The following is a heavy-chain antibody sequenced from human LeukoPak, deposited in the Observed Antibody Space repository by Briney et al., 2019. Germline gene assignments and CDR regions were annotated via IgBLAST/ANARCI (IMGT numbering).Heavy chain of an antibody. CDR3: ARGTGAYYYL. CDR1: EGSTSNYY. CDR2: IYYSGST. V-gene: IGHV4-59*01. J-gene: IGHJ3*01. D-gene: IGHD3-22*01. Sequence: PSETLSLTCTASEGSTSNYYWSWIRQPPGKGLEWIGYIYYSGSTKYNPYLKSRVTISIDTSKNQFSLKLSSVTAADTALYYCARGTGAYYYLWGQGTMVTVSS.